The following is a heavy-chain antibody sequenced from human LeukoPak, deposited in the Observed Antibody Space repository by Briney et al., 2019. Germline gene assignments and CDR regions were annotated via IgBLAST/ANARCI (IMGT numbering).Heavy chain of an antibody. V-gene: IGHV3-30*01. CDR1: GFTFHICA. CDR3: ARSSGSYAVYYYFDY. Sequence: GGSLRLFRAASGFTFHICAMHWVPQAPGKGLEGGTVISYDGSNKYYADSVKGRFTISRDNSKNTLYLQMNSLRAEDTAVYYCARSSGSYAVYYYFDYWGQGTLVTVSS. J-gene: IGHJ4*02. CDR2: ISYDGSNK. D-gene: IGHD1-26*01.